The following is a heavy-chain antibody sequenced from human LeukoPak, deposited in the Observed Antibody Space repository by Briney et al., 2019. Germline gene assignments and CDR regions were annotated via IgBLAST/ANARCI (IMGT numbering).Heavy chain of an antibody. D-gene: IGHD3-22*01. CDR3: ARDYYDSSGYQYYFDY. Sequence: GGSLRLSCAASGFTFSSYWMSWVRQAPGKGLEWGANIKQDGSEKYYVDSVKGRFTISRDNAKNSLYLQMKSLRAEDTAVYYCARDYYDSSGYQYYFDYWGQGTLVTVSS. CDR1: GFTFSSYW. CDR2: IKQDGSEK. V-gene: IGHV3-7*01. J-gene: IGHJ4*02.